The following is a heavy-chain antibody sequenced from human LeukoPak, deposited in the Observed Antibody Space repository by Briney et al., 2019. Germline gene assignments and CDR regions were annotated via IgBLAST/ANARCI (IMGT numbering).Heavy chain of an antibody. Sequence: PSETLSLTCAVYGGSFSGYYWSWIRQPPGKGLEWIGEINHSGSTNYNPSLKSRVTISVDTSKNQFSLKLSSVTAADTAVYYCARVREYYDILTGYYAVGGFDPWGQGTLVTVSS. CDR3: ARVREYYDILTGYYAVGGFDP. CDR2: INHSGST. CDR1: GGSFSGYY. D-gene: IGHD3-9*01. V-gene: IGHV4-34*01. J-gene: IGHJ5*02.